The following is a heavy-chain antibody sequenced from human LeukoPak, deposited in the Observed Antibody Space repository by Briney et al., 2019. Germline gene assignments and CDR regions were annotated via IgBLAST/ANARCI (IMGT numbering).Heavy chain of an antibody. CDR1: GYTFTSYA. V-gene: IGHV1-3*01. Sequence: ASVKVSCKASGYTFTSYAMHWVRQAPGQRLEWMGWINAGNGNTKYSQKFQGRVTITRDTSASTAYMELSSLRSEDTAVYYCARDLGARYSYGNIYYYYGMDVWGQGTTVTVSS. J-gene: IGHJ6*02. CDR3: ARDLGARYSYGNIYYYYGMDV. D-gene: IGHD5-18*01. CDR2: INAGNGNT.